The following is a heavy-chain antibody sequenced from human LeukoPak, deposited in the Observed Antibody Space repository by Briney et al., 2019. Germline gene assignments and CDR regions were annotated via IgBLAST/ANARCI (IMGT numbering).Heavy chain of an antibody. V-gene: IGHV3-7*01. D-gene: IGHD5-18*01. CDR3: ADLGYTD. J-gene: IGHJ4*02. CDR1: GTTFTSAW. CDR2: IRSDASYK. Sequence: PGGSLRLSCTASGTTFTSAWMSWVRQAPGKGLEWVATIRSDASYKRYVDSVRGRFTISRDNAKNSLYPEMSALRVEDTAVYYCADLGYTDCGQGTLVTVSS.